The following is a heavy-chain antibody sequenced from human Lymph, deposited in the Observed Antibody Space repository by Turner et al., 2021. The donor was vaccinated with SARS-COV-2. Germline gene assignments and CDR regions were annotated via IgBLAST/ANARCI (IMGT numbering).Heavy chain of an antibody. CDR2: SNPSGGST. J-gene: IGHJ6*02. Sequence: QVQLVQSGAEAETPGASVKVSCKASGYTFTSYYMHWVRRAPGQGLEWMGMSNPSGGSTGYEKKFQGRVTMTRDTSTSTVYMELSSLRSGDTAVYYCARDPPIRIGVDYFYYGMDVWGQGTTVTVSS. CDR3: ARDPPIRIGVDYFYYGMDV. V-gene: IGHV1-46*01. D-gene: IGHD2-15*01. CDR1: GYTFTSYY.